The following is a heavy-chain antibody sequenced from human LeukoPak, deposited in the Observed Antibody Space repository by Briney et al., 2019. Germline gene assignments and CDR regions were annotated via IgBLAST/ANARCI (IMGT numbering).Heavy chain of an antibody. V-gene: IGHV4-59*08. J-gene: IGHJ4*02. CDR1: GGSISSYY. CDR2: IYYSGST. CDR3: ARQGDYDSSGPSPAPDFDY. Sequence: PSETLSLTCTVSGGSISSYYWSWIRQPPGKGLEWIGYIYYSGSTNYNPSLKSRVTISVDTSKNQFSLKLSSVTAADTAVYYCARQGDYDSSGPSPAPDFDYWGQGTLVTVSS. D-gene: IGHD3-22*01.